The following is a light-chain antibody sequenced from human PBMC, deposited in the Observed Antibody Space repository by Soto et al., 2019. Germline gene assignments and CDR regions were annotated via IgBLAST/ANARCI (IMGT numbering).Light chain of an antibody. Sequence: QSVLTQPPSVSVAPGQTVSVSCSGNSFNVGSNHVSWYQQFPGTAPKLVIYDNNKRPSGIPDRFSGSKSGTSATLGITGLQTGDEADYYCGAWDDSLSAGVFGGGTKLTVL. CDR2: DNN. J-gene: IGLJ3*02. V-gene: IGLV1-51*01. CDR3: GAWDDSLSAGV. CDR1: SFNVGSNH.